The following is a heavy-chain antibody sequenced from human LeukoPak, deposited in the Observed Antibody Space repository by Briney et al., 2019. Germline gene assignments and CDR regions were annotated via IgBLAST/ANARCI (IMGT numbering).Heavy chain of an antibody. D-gene: IGHD3-10*01. CDR3: ARDSGTTGEVKFDP. CDR2: IYTSGGT. Sequence: SETLSLTCTVSGGSISSYYWSWIRQPAGKGLEWIGHIYTSGGTDYNPSLKSRVIMSVDTSKNHLSLKLTSVTAADTAVYYCARDSGTTGEVKFDPWGQGILVTVSS. J-gene: IGHJ5*02. V-gene: IGHV4-4*07. CDR1: GGSISSYY.